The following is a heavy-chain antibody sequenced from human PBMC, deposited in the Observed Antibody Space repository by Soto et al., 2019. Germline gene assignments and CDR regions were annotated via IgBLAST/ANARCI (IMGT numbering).Heavy chain of an antibody. CDR3: AKDGTYCGGDCYPIFNFDS. D-gene: IGHD2-21*02. V-gene: IGHV3-30*18. CDR2: ISYDGSNK. J-gene: IGHJ4*02. Sequence: DLVQSGGGVVQPGRSLRLSCAASGFSFNNFGMHWVRQAPGKGLEWVAVISYDGSNKYYADSVRGRFTISRDDSKDTLYLQMNSLRAEDMAVYYCAKDGTYCGGDCYPIFNFDSWGQGTLVTVSS. CDR1: GFSFNNFG.